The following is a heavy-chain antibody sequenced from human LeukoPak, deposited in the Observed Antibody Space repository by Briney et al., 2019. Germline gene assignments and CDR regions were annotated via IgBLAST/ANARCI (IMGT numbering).Heavy chain of an antibody. CDR2: IYYSETT. CDR3: ARQRADYYYYYVDV. Sequence: RPSETLSLXCTVSGGSINTANYYWGWLRQPPGKGLEWIGSIYYSETTYDNPSLKSRVTISIETSKNQFSLRLSSVTASDTAVYYCARQRADYYYYYVDVWGEGTTVAVS. V-gene: IGHV4-39*01. CDR1: GGSINTANYY. J-gene: IGHJ6*03.